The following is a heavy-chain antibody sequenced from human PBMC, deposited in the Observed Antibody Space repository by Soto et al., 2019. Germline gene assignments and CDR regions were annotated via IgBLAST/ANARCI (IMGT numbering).Heavy chain of an antibody. J-gene: IGHJ4*02. CDR3: ARGSYGEYQLLGY. CDR2: IKHDGSDI. D-gene: IGHD2-2*01. Sequence: GGSLRLSCAASGFTFSDYWMSWVRLSPGKGLEWVANIKHDGSDIRYVDSVKGRFTMSRDNAENSLYLQMSSLGAEDTAMYYCARGSYGEYQLLGYWGQGTLVTVSS. CDR1: GFTFSDYW. V-gene: IGHV3-7*03.